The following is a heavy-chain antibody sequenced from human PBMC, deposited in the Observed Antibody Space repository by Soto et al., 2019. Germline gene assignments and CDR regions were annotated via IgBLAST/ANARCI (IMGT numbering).Heavy chain of an antibody. V-gene: IGHV3-23*01. CDR2: ISGSGGST. D-gene: IGHD2-21*02. Sequence: EVQLLESGGGLVQPGGSLRLSCAASGFTFSSYAMSWVRQAPGKGLEWVSAISGSGGSTYYADSVKGRFTISSDKSKNTLYLQMNSLRAEDTAVYYCAKSPAVVVTAKFDYWGQGTLVTVSS. J-gene: IGHJ4*02. CDR1: GFTFSSYA. CDR3: AKSPAVVVTAKFDY.